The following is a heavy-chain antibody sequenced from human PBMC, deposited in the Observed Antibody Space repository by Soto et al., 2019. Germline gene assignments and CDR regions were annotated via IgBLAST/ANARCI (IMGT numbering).Heavy chain of an antibody. J-gene: IGHJ5*02. D-gene: IGHD5-12*01. CDR3: ARGLGYSGYDYWFDP. Sequence: SETLSLTCTASGGSISSYYWSWIRQPPGKGLEWIGSIYYSGSTNYYPSLKSRVTISVDTSKNKFSLLLISVTAADTAAYYCARGLGYSGYDYWFDPWGQGTLVTVSS. V-gene: IGHV4-59*01. CDR2: IYYSGST. CDR1: GGSISSYY.